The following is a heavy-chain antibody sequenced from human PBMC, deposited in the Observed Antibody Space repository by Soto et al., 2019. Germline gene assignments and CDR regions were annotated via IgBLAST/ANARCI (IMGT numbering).Heavy chain of an antibody. Sequence: QVQLQQWGAGLLKPSETLSLPCAVYGGSFSGSYWSWIRQPPGKGLAWLGEINHSGSTNYNPSLKSRVTRSVDTPKNQFSRKMSSGTAADTAGYDCARGKSRPYIRGQKELDYWGQGTLVTVAA. J-gene: IGHJ4*02. D-gene: IGHD3-16*01. CDR3: ARGKSRPYIRGQKELDY. CDR1: GGSFSGSY. CDR2: INHSGST. V-gene: IGHV4-34*01.